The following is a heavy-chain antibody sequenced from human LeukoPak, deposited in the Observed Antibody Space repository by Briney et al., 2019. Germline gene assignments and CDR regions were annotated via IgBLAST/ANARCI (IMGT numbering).Heavy chain of an antibody. J-gene: IGHJ4*02. V-gene: IGHV4-39*07. D-gene: IGHD6-13*01. CDR2: IYYSGST. CDR1: GGSISSSSYY. CDR3: ASLGIAAAGSRPPFDY. Sequence: SETLSLTCTVSGGSISSSSYYWGWIRQPPGKGLEWIGSIYYSGSTYYNPSLKSRVTISVDTSKNQFSLKLSSVTAADTAVYYCASLGIAAAGSRPPFDYWGQGTLVTVSS.